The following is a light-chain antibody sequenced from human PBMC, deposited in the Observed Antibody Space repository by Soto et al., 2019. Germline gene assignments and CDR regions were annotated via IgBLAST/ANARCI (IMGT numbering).Light chain of an antibody. CDR2: LNSVGSH. V-gene: IGLV4-69*01. CDR1: SRHSSYD. Sequence: QSVLTQSPSASASLGASVKLTCTLTSRHSSYDIAWHQQQPEKGPRSLMKLNSVGSHRKGDGIPDRFSGSCSEAERYLTIASLQYEDEADYYCQAGGTVFWEVFGGGTKLTVL. J-gene: IGLJ2*01. CDR3: QAGGTVFWEV.